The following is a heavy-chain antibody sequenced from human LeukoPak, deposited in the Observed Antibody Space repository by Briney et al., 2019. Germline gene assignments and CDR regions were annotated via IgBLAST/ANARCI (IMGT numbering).Heavy chain of an antibody. J-gene: IGHJ3*02. CDR1: GFTFRSYT. CDR2: ILYDGRTT. V-gene: IGHV3-30*04. Sequence: GGSLRLSCAASGFTFRSYTMHWVRQAPGKGLEWVAVILYDGRTTNYAESVRGRFTISRDNAKNSLYLQMNSLRAEDTAVYYCARPIYGPSGGAFDIWGQGTMVTVSS. D-gene: IGHD3-10*01. CDR3: ARPIYGPSGGAFDI.